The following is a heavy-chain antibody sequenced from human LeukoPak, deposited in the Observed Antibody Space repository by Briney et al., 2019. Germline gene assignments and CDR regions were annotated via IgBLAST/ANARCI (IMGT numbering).Heavy chain of an antibody. Sequence: SQTLSLTCTVSGGSISSGSYYWSWIRQPAGKGLEWSGRIYTSGSTNYNPSLKSRVTISVDTSKNQFSLKLSSVTAADTAVYYCARDSSSSVRYYYYYMDVWGKGTTVTVSS. V-gene: IGHV4-61*02. CDR3: ARDSSSSVRYYYYYMDV. CDR1: GGSISSGSYY. CDR2: IYTSGST. J-gene: IGHJ6*03. D-gene: IGHD6-6*01.